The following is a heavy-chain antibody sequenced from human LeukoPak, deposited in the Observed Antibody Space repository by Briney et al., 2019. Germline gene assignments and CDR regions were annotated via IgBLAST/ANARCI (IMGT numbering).Heavy chain of an antibody. J-gene: IGHJ5*02. CDR3: ARDQSSSWYVAWFDP. CDR1: GFXFSSYW. D-gene: IGHD6-13*01. Sequence: GGSLRLSCGASGFXFSSYWMHWVRQAPGKGLVWGSRINNDESHTTYADSVKGRFTISRDNAKNTLYLQMNSLRVEDTAVYYCARDQSSSWYVAWFDPWGQGTLVTVSS. CDR2: INNDESHT. V-gene: IGHV3-74*01.